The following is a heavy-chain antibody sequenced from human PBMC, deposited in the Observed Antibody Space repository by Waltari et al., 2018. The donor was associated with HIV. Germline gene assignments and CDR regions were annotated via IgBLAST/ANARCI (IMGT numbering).Heavy chain of an antibody. CDR3: ARGLSGATTLSDY. V-gene: IGHV1-8*01. CDR2: INPNSGNT. J-gene: IGHJ4*02. D-gene: IGHD1-26*01. CDR1: GYTFTNHD. Sequence: QAQLVQSGAEVKQSGASVKVSWKASGYTFTNHDINWVRQATGQGLEWMGWINPNSGNTGYAQKFQGRVTMTRNTSISIAYMELSSLNSEDTAVYYCARGLSGATTLSDYWGQGTLVTVSS.